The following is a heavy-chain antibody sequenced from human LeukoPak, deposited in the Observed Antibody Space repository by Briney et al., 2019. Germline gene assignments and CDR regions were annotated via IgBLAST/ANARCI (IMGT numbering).Heavy chain of an antibody. CDR1: GGSISSGSYY. D-gene: IGHD1-26*01. Sequence: PSETLSLTCTVSGGSISSGSYYWSWIRQPAGKGLEWIGRIYTTGTTNYNPSLKSRVTISVDTSKNQFSLKLSSVTAADTAVYYCARQLARVGAIYYWGQGTLVTVSS. CDR2: IYTTGTT. V-gene: IGHV4-61*02. J-gene: IGHJ4*02. CDR3: ARQLARVGAIYY.